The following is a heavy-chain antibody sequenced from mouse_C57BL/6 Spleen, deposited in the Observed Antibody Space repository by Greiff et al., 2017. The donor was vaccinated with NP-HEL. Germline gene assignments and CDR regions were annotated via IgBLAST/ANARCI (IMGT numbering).Heavy chain of an antibody. CDR3: ARSRDYAMDY. CDR1: GYTFTSYW. V-gene: IGHV1-55*01. J-gene: IGHJ4*01. Sequence: QVQLQQSGAELVKPGASVKMSCKASGYTFTSYWITWVKQRPGQGLEWIGDIYPGSGSTNYNEKFKSKATLTVDTSSSTAYMQLSSLTSEDSAVYYCARSRDYAMDYWGQRTSVTVSS. CDR2: IYPGSGST.